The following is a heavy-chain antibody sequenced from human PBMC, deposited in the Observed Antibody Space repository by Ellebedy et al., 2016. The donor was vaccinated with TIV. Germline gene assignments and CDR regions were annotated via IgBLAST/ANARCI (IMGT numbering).Heavy chain of an antibody. Sequence: AASVNVSCKASGYNFLSNGITWVRQAPGQGLEWMGWINAHTGNTNYAQTFQGRFTMTRDTPTATAYMELTSLRSDDTAVYYCARYNDFLTGSSVSYFDYWGQGTPVIVSP. CDR2: INAHTGNT. CDR1: GYNFLSNG. CDR3: ARYNDFLTGSSVSYFDY. V-gene: IGHV1-18*01. D-gene: IGHD3-9*01. J-gene: IGHJ4*02.